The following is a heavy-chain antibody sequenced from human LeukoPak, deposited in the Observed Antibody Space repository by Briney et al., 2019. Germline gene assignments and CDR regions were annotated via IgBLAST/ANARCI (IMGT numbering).Heavy chain of an antibody. V-gene: IGHV1-46*01. Sequence: ASVKVSCKASGYTFTSYYMHWVRQAPGQGLEWMGIINPSGGSTSYAQKFQERVTITRDMSTSTAYMELSSLRSEDTAVYYCAADEVVGATPYYYMDVWGKGTTVTVSS. CDR3: AADEVVGATPYYYMDV. J-gene: IGHJ6*03. CDR1: GYTFTSYY. D-gene: IGHD1-26*01. CDR2: INPSGGST.